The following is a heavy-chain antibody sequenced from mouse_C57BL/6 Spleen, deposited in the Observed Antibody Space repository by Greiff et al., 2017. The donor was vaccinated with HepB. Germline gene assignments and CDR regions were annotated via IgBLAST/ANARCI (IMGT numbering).Heavy chain of an antibody. Sequence: QVQLQQPGAELVRPGTSVKLSCKASGYTFTSYWMHWVKQRPGQGLEWIGVIDPSDSYTNYNQKFKGKATLTVDTSSSTAYMQLSSLTSEDSAVYYCAVTTVVATGGYFDYWGQGTTLTVSS. D-gene: IGHD1-1*01. CDR2: IDPSDSYT. J-gene: IGHJ2*01. CDR1: GYTFTSYW. V-gene: IGHV1-59*01. CDR3: AVTTVVATGGYFDY.